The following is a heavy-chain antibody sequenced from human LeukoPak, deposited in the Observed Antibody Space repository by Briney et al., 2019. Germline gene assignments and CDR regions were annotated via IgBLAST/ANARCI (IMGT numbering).Heavy chain of an antibody. CDR1: GGSISSYY. CDR2: INYSGST. D-gene: IGHD2-2*01. Sequence: PSETLSLTCTVSGGSISSYYWSWIRQPPGKGLEWIGYINYSGSTNYNPSLKSRVTISVDTSKNQFSLKLSSVTAADTAVYYCARVAGYCSSTSCYLDNWFDPWGQGTLVTVSS. J-gene: IGHJ5*02. V-gene: IGHV4-59*01. CDR3: ARVAGYCSSTSCYLDNWFDP.